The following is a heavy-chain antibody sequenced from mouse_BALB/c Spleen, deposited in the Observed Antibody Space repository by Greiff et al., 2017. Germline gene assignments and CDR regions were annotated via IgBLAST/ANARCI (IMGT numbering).Heavy chain of an antibody. CDR3: TRSYGSSYVGSWFAY. CDR1: GYTFTSYW. J-gene: IGHJ3*01. CDR2: LDPSDIYT. Sequence: VQLQQPGAELVKPGASVKMSCKASGYTFTSYWMHWVKQRPGQGLEWIGTLDPSDIYTSYNQKFKGKATLTVDTPSSTAYMQLSSLTSEDSAVYYCTRSYGSSYVGSWFAYWGQGTLVTVSA. V-gene: IGHV1S127*01. D-gene: IGHD1-1*01.